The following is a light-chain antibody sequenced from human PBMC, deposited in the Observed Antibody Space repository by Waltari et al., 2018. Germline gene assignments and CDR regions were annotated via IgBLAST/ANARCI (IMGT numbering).Light chain of an antibody. CDR1: TSNFGSNP. CDR3: AAWDEILDGVI. Sequence: QSVLTQPLSASGTPGHRVTISCSGSTSNFGSNPLNRYHHLPATAPHLPGTAPKLLIHSNSQRPSGVPDRFSGSKSGTSASLAISGLQSEDEADYYCAAWDEILDGVIFGGGTKVTVL. J-gene: IGLJ2*01. V-gene: IGLV1-44*01. CDR2: SNS.